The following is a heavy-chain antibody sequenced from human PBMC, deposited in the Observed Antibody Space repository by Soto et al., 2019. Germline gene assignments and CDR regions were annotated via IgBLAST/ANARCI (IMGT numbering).Heavy chain of an antibody. CDR2: INHSGST. CDR1: GGSFSGYY. D-gene: IGHD3-10*01. Sequence: SETLSLTCAVFGGSFSGYYWSWIRQPPGKGLEWIGEINHSGSTNYSPSLKSRVTISVDTSKNQFSLKLSSVTAADTAVYYCARVSGIYYYGMDVWGQGTTVT. V-gene: IGHV4-34*01. J-gene: IGHJ6*02. CDR3: ARVSGIYYYGMDV.